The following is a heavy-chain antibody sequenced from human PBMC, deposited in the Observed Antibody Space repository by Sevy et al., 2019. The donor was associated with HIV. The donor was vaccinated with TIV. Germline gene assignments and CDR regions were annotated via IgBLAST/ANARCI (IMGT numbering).Heavy chain of an antibody. CDR1: GYTFTDYA. J-gene: IGHJ6*02. Sequence: ASVKVSCKASGYTFTDYAMNWVRQAPGQGLAWMGWVNTNTGNPTYAQGFTGQFVLSLDTSVSTAYLQISSLKAEDTAVYYCARDFVRAITGTDDYYYYGMDVWGQGTTVTVSS. CDR3: ARDFVRAITGTDDYYYYGMDV. CDR2: VNTNTGNP. V-gene: IGHV7-4-1*02. D-gene: IGHD1-7*01.